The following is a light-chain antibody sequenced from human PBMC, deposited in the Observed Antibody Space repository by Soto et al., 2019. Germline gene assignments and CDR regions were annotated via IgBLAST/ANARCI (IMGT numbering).Light chain of an antibody. CDR1: TGAVSNGLY. CDR2: STT. Sequence: QTVVPQEHSLTVSQGGTVTLTFASSTGAVSNGLYPNWFQQKPGQAPRSLIYSTTKKHSWTPARFSGSLLGGRAALTVSGVQPEDEADYYCLLYYGGTQVFGGGTKVTVL. CDR3: LLYYGGTQV. V-gene: IGLV7-43*01. J-gene: IGLJ2*01.